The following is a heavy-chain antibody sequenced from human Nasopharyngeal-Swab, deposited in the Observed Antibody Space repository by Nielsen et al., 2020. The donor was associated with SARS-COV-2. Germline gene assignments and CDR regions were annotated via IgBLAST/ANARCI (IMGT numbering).Heavy chain of an antibody. V-gene: IGHV3-11*04. J-gene: IGHJ3*01. CDR3: ARDRKGYTYGSDSFDF. CDR2: ISSSASTK. Sequence: SLNTSCAASGFTFSYYYMSWIRQAPGKGLEWVSQISSSASTKKYADSVKGRLTISRENTKNSLYLQMNSLRGEDTTVYYGARDRKGYTYGSDSFDFWGQGTMVTVSS. D-gene: IGHD5-18*01. CDR1: GFTFSYYY.